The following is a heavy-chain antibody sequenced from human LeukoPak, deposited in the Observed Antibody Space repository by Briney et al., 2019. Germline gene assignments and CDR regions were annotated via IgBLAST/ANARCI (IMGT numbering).Heavy chain of an antibody. CDR1: GGSISSGDYY. CDR3: ARVQTTVTTLDY. CDR2: IYYSGST. Sequence: SETLSLTCTVSGGSISSGDYYWCWIRQPPGKGLEWIGYIYYSGSTYYNPSLKSRVTISVDTSKNQFSLKLSSVTAADTAVYYCARVQTTVTTLDYWGQGTLVTVSS. J-gene: IGHJ4*02. V-gene: IGHV4-30-4*01. D-gene: IGHD4-17*01.